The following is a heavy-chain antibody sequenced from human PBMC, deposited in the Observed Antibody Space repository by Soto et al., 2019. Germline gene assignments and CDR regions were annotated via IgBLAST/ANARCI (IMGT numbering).Heavy chain of an antibody. D-gene: IGHD3-3*01. V-gene: IGHV3-33*01. Sequence: PGGSLRLSCAASGFTFSSYGMHWVRQAPGKGLEWVAVIWYDGSNKYYADSVKGRFTISRDNSKNTLYLQMNSLRAEDTAVYYCARDREYDFWSGYYKGAPYYYYGMDVWGQGTTVTVSS. CDR3: ARDREYDFWSGYYKGAPYYYYGMDV. CDR2: IWYDGSNK. J-gene: IGHJ6*02. CDR1: GFTFSSYG.